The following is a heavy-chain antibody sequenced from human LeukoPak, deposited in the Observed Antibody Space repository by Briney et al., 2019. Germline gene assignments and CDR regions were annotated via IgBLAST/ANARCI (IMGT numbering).Heavy chain of an antibody. D-gene: IGHD6-19*01. CDR3: ARDKDLGAVAGTFDY. CDR2: ISAYNGHT. J-gene: IGHJ4*02. Sequence: ASVKVSCKASGYAFSTSGSSRVRQAPGQGLEWMGWISAYNGHTKYAQKFQGRVTMTTDTSTSTAYMELTSLTSDDTAVYYCARDKDLGAVAGTFDYWGQGTLVTVSS. CDR1: GYAFSTSG. V-gene: IGHV1-18*01.